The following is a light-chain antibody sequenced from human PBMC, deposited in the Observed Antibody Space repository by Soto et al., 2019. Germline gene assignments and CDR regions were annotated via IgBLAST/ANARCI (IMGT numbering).Light chain of an antibody. CDR1: QSIHTS. CDR3: QQRSNSPPWST. CDR2: DST. J-gene: IGKJ5*01. Sequence: VLTQSPATLSLSPGERATLSCRASQSIHTSLAWYQQKSGKPPRLVIYDSTLRANGVPDRFGGSRSGTEFTLTINSLEPEDFAVYYCQQRSNSPPWSTFGQGTRLEIK. V-gene: IGKV3-11*01.